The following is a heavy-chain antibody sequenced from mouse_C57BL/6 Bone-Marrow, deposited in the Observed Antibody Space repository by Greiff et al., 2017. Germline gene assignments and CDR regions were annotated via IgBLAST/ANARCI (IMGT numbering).Heavy chain of an antibody. V-gene: IGHV1-55*01. J-gene: IGHJ1*03. CDR1: GYTFTSYW. Sequence: QVQLQQPGAELVKPGASVTMSCKASGYTFTSYWITWVKQRPGQGLEWSGDIYPGSGSTNYNEKFKSKATLTVDTSSSTAYMQLSSLTSDDSAVYYCARPYYINYWYFDVWGTGTTVTVSS. CDR3: ARPYYINYWYFDV. D-gene: IGHD2-12*01. CDR2: IYPGSGST.